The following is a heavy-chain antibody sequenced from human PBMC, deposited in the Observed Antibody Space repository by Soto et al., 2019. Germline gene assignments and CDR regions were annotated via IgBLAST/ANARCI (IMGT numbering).Heavy chain of an antibody. CDR3: ARDQATVISQGGMDV. CDR2: IYSGGST. CDR1: GFTVSSNY. Sequence: EVQLVESGGGLIQPGGSLRLSCAASGFTVSSNYMSWVRQAPGKGLEWVSVIYSGGSTYYADAVKGRFTISRDNSKNTLYLQMNSLRAEDTAVYYCARDQATVISQGGMDVWGQGTTVTVSS. V-gene: IGHV3-53*01. D-gene: IGHD4-17*01. J-gene: IGHJ6*02.